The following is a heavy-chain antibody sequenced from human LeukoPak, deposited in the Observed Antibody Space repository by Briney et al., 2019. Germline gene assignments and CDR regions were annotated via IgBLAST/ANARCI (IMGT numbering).Heavy chain of an antibody. J-gene: IGHJ6*03. CDR1: GGTFSSSA. CDR3: ARGQRITMVRGVIFPYYYYYYMDV. CDR2: IIPVFGTG. Sequence: GASVKVSCKASGGTFSSSAISWVRQAPGQGLEWMGGIIPVFGTGKYAQKFQGRVTITADKSTTTVYMELYSLRYEDTAVYYCARGQRITMVRGVIFPYYYYYYMDVWGKGTTVTISS. D-gene: IGHD3-10*01. V-gene: IGHV1-69*06.